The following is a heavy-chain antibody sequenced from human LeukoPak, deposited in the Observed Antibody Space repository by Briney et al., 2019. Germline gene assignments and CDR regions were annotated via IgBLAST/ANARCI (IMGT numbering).Heavy chain of an antibody. CDR2: IYYSGST. CDR1: GGSISSYY. Sequence: SETLSLTCTVSGGSISSYYWSWIRQPPGKGLEWIGYIYYSGSTNYNPSLKGRVTISVDTSKNQFSLKLSSVTAADTAVYYCARVMVRGVQYWGQGTLVTVSS. D-gene: IGHD3-10*01. CDR3: ARVMVRGVQY. V-gene: IGHV4-59*01. J-gene: IGHJ4*02.